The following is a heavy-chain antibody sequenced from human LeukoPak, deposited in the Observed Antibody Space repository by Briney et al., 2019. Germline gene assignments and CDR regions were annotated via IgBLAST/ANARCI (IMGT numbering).Heavy chain of an antibody. V-gene: IGHV3-15*01. Sequence: PGGSLRLSCAASGFTFNNAWMNWVRQAPGKGLEWVGRIKTKGEGGTTDYAAPVKGRFTISRDDSKNTLFLQMNSLKTEDTAVYYCATDLYVSGWTANFDFWGQGTLVTVSS. CDR3: ATDLYVSGWTANFDF. CDR2: IKTKGEGGTT. CDR1: GFTFNNAW. D-gene: IGHD6-19*01. J-gene: IGHJ4*02.